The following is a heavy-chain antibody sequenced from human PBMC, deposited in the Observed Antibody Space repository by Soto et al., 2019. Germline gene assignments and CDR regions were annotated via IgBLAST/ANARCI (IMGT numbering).Heavy chain of an antibody. V-gene: IGHV3-30-3*01. CDR2: ISYDGSNK. Sequence: QVQLVESGGGVVQPGRSLRLSCAASGFTFSSYAMHWVRQAPGKGLEWVAVISYDGSNKYYADSVKGRFTISRDNSKNTLYLQMNSLRAEDTAVYYCARARLNWFDPWGQGTLVTVSS. CDR3: ARARLNWFDP. CDR1: GFTFSSYA. J-gene: IGHJ5*02.